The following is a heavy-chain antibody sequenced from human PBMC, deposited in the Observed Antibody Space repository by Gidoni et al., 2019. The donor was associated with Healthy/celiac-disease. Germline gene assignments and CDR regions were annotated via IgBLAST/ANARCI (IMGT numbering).Heavy chain of an antibody. V-gene: IGHV3-30-3*01. CDR2: ISYDGSNK. Sequence: QVQLVESGGGVAQPGRSLRLACAASGYTFSSYAMHWLRQAPGKGLEWVAVISYDGSNKYYADSVKGRFTISRDNSKNTLYLQMNSLRAEDTAVYYCARSFKDGYKGLFSLSDYWGQGTLVTVSS. CDR1: GYTFSSYA. J-gene: IGHJ4*02. D-gene: IGHD3-16*02. CDR3: ARSFKDGYKGLFSLSDY.